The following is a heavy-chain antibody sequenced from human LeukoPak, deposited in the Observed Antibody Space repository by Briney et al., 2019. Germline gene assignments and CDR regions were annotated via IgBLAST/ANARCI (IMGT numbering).Heavy chain of an antibody. Sequence: PGGSLRLSCAASGFTFRNAFMSWVRQAPGKGLEWVSGINWNGGSTGYADSEKGRFTTSRDNAKNSLYLQMNSLRAEDTALYHCARTVNDFYYYYYMDVWGKGTTVTVSS. CDR3: ARTVNDFYYYYYMDV. CDR1: GFTFRNAF. J-gene: IGHJ6*03. D-gene: IGHD4-11*01. CDR2: INWNGGST. V-gene: IGHV3-20*01.